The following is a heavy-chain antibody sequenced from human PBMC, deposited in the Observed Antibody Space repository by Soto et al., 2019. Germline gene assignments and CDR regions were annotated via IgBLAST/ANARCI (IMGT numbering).Heavy chain of an antibody. CDR2: MNPNSGNT. V-gene: IGHV1-8*01. D-gene: IGHD3-9*01. Sequence: ASVKVSCKASGYTFTSYDINWVRQATGQGLEWMGWMNPNSGNTGYAQKFQGRVTMPRNTSISTAYMELSSLRSEDTAVYYCARGIDYDILTGHLYYYYYYMDVWGKGTTVTVSS. J-gene: IGHJ6*03. CDR3: ARGIDYDILTGHLYYYYYYMDV. CDR1: GYTFTSYD.